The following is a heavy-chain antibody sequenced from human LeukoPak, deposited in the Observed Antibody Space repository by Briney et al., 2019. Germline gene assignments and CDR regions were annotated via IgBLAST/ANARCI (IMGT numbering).Heavy chain of an antibody. CDR3: ARIRATRDTAMVMPFFDY. J-gene: IGHJ4*02. CDR2: INPSGGST. CDR1: GYTFTSYY. Sequence: ASVKVSCKASGYTFTSYYMHWVRQAPGQGLEWMGIINPSGGSTSYAQKFQGRVTMTRDTSTSTVYMELSSLRSDDTAVYYCARIRATRDTAMVMPFFDYWGQGTLVTVSS. V-gene: IGHV1-46*01. D-gene: IGHD5-18*01.